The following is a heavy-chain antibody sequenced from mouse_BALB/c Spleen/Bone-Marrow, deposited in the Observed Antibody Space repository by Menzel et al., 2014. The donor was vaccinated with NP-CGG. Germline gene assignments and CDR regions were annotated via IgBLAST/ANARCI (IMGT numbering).Heavy chain of an antibody. CDR1: GYSITSDYA. V-gene: IGHV3-2*02. CDR2: ISYSGST. CDR3: ARGGYDDAVDY. J-gene: IGHJ4*01. D-gene: IGHD2-14*01. Sequence: EVKLQESGPGLVKPSQSLSLTCTVTGYSITSDYAWNWIRQFPGNKLEWMGYISYSGSTSYNPSLKSRISITRDTSKNQFFLQLNSVTSEDAATYYCARGGYDDAVDYWGQGTPVTVSS.